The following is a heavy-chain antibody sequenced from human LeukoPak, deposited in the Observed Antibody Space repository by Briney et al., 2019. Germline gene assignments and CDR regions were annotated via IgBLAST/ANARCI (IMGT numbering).Heavy chain of an antibody. CDR3: ARFRNPDSSGYYYYDY. V-gene: IGHV3-7*01. D-gene: IGHD3-22*01. CDR2: IKQDGSAK. CDR1: GFTFSSHW. Sequence: GGSLRLSCAASGFTFSSHWMSWVRQAPGKGLEWAGNIKQDGSAKYYVDSAKGRFTISRDNAKNSLFLQMNSLRAEDTAVYFCARFRNPDSSGYYYYDYWGQGTLVTVSS. J-gene: IGHJ4*02.